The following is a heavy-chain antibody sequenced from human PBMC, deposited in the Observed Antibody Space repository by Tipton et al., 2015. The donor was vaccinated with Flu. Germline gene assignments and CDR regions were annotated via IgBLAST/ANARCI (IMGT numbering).Heavy chain of an antibody. CDR3: ARDYGDLNWFDP. V-gene: IGHV4-38-2*02. CDR2: IHRSGST. Sequence: TLSLTCSVSGDSIGSRYYWGWIRQPPGKGLEWIATIHRSGSTKYNPSLKSRVTMSLDTSKNQFSLKMSSVTAADTAMYYCARDYGDLNWFDPWGQGTLVTVSS. CDR1: GDSIGSRYY. J-gene: IGHJ5*02. D-gene: IGHD4-17*01.